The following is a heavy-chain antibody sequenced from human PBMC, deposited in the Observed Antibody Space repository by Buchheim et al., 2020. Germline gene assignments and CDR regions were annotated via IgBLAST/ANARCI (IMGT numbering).Heavy chain of an antibody. V-gene: IGHV4-34*01. CDR3: ARYQGYYYGSGTHDYYYGMDV. J-gene: IGHJ6*02. D-gene: IGHD3-10*01. CDR2: INHSGST. Sequence: QVQLQQWGAGLLKPSETLSLTCGVYGGSLSGHFWNWIRQSPGKGLEWIGEINHSGSTNYNPSLKRRFIISEDTSRNQFSLKVTSVTAADTAVYYCARYQGYYYGSGTHDYYYGMDVWGQGTT. CDR1: GGSLSGHF.